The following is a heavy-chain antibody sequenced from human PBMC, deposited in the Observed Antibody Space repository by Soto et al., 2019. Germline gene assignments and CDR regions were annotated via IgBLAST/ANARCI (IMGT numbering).Heavy chain of an antibody. D-gene: IGHD5-12*01. CDR3: AKGGPRDGYKDFDY. J-gene: IGHJ4*02. Sequence: RGGSLRLSCAASGFTFSSYAMSWVRQAPGKGLEWVSSISDSATNTYFADSVKGRFTMSRDNSKDTLYLQMNSLRPEDTAVYYCAKGGPRDGYKDFDYWGQGTPVTVSS. CDR2: ISDSATNT. CDR1: GFTFSSYA. V-gene: IGHV3-23*01.